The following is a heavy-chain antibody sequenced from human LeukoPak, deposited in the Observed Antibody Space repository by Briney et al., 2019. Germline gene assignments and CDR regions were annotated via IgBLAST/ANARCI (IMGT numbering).Heavy chain of an antibody. D-gene: IGHD3-10*01. CDR3: AKSYGSGSYHKNWFDP. J-gene: IGHJ5*02. CDR1: GFTFDDYA. Sequence: GGSLRLSCAASGFTFDDYAMHWVRQAPGKGLEWVSGISWNSGSIGYADSVKGRFTISRDNAKNSLYLQMNSLRAEDTALYYCAKSYGSGSYHKNWFDPWGQGTLVTVSS. CDR2: ISWNSGSI. V-gene: IGHV3-9*01.